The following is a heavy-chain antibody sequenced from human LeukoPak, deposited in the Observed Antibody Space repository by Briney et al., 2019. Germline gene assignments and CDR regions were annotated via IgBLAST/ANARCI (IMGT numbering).Heavy chain of an antibody. CDR3: ATGDEASGWYGY. Sequence: PSETLSLTCAVYGGSFSGYYWSWIRQPPGKGLEWIGEINHSGSTNYNPSLKSRVTMSIDTSKNQFSLKLNSVTAADTAVYYCATGDEASGWYGYWGQGTLVIVSS. CDR2: INHSGST. CDR1: GGSFSGYY. J-gene: IGHJ4*02. D-gene: IGHD6-19*01. V-gene: IGHV4-34*01.